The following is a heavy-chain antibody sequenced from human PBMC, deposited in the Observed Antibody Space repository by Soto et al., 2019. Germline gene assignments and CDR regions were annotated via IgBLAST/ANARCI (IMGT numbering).Heavy chain of an antibody. CDR1: GYTLITHG. Sequence: ASVKVSCKASGYTLITHGISWVRQAPGQGLEWMGWINPYNGNTDYARKVQGRVTMTTDTSTNTAYMELRSLRSDDTAVYYCARGSLYVPMIVVGPSYSFDYWGQGTLVTVSS. CDR2: INPYNGNT. CDR3: ARGSLYVPMIVVGPSYSFDY. V-gene: IGHV1-18*01. D-gene: IGHD3-22*01. J-gene: IGHJ4*02.